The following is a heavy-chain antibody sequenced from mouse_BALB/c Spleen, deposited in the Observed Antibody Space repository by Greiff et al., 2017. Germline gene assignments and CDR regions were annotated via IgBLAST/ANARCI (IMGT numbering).Heavy chain of an antibody. Sequence: QVQLKQSGAELAKPGASVKMSCKASGYTFTSYWMHWVKQRPGQGLEWIGYINPSTGYTEYNQKFKDKATLTADKSSSTAYMQLSSLTSEDSAVYYCARRAIGFAYWGQGTLVTVSA. V-gene: IGHV1-7*01. CDR3: ARRAIGFAY. CDR2: INPSTGYT. D-gene: IGHD2-14*01. CDR1: GYTFTSYW. J-gene: IGHJ3*01.